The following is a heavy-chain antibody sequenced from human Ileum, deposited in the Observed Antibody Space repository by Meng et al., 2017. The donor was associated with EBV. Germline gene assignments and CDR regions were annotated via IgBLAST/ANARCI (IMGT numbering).Heavy chain of an antibody. CDR1: GFSPRTYRGG. CDR2: ILLDEDK. CDR3: AHRIPGSLDY. V-gene: IGHV2-5*02. D-gene: IGHD3-10*01. Sequence: QITLKESGPSLMEPTQTPPLNWPLSGFSPRTYRGGVGWVRQAPREGLELLANILLDEDKRYTPSLKGQPNLHKDPFKNQVGLKMTNMDPGDTATYYCAHRIPGSLDYWGQGILVTVSS. J-gene: IGHJ4*02.